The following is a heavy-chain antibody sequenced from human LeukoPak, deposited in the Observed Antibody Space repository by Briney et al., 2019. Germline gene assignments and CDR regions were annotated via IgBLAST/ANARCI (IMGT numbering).Heavy chain of an antibody. Sequence: SETLSLTCAVYGGSFSGYYWSWIRQPPGKGLEWIGEINHSGSTNYNPSLKSRVTISVDTSKNQFSLKLSSVTAADTAVYYCASTSMRYYYDSRGYYYTNAFDYWGQGTLVTVSS. J-gene: IGHJ4*02. CDR2: INHSGST. V-gene: IGHV4-34*01. CDR3: ASTSMRYYYDSRGYYYTNAFDY. D-gene: IGHD3-22*01. CDR1: GGSFSGYY.